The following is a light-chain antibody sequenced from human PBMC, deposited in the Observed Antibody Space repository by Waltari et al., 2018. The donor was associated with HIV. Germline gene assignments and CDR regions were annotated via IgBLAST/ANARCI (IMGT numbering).Light chain of an antibody. J-gene: IGLJ1*01. CDR2: DVT. V-gene: IGLV2-11*01. CDR3: CSYTGSKIYV. CDR1: SHDVGGFNY. Sequence: QSALTQPRSVSGSPGQSVTVSCTGTSHDVGGFNYVSWYHQHPGQAPKFIIFDVTARPSGIPDRFSGSKSGNTASLTISGLQAEDEADYYCCSYTGSKIYVFGTGTQVTVL.